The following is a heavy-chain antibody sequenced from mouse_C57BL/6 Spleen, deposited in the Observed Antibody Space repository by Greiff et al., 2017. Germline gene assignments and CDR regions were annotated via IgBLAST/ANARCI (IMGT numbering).Heavy chain of an antibody. V-gene: IGHV1-69*01. CDR2: IDPSDSYT. J-gene: IGHJ3*01. CDR1: GYTFTSYW. CDR3: ARSPGSSYDWVAY. Sequence: QVHVKQPGAELVMPGASVKLSCKASGYTFTSYWMHWVKQRPGQGLEWIGEIDPSDSYTNYNQKFKGKSTLTVDKSSSTAYMQLSSLTSEDSAVYYCARSPGSSYDWVAYWGQGTLVTVSA. D-gene: IGHD1-1*01.